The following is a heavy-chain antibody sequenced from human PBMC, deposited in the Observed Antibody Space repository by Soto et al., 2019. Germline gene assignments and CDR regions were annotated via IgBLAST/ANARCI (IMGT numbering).Heavy chain of an antibody. V-gene: IGHV4-30-4*01. CDR1: GGSISSGGYY. D-gene: IGHD2-2*01. J-gene: IGHJ5*02. Sequence: SETLSLTCTVSGGSISSGGYYWSWIRQPPGKGLEWIGYISYSGSTYYNPSLRSRVSISIDTSKNQFSLNLFSVTAADTAVYYCARHTHCSSTTCYDFDPWGQGTLVTVSS. CDR3: ARHTHCSSTTCYDFDP. CDR2: ISYSGST.